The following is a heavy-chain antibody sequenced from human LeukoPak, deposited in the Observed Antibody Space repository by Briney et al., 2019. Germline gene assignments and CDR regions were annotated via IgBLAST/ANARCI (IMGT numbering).Heavy chain of an antibody. D-gene: IGHD6-19*01. Sequence: ASVKVSCKASGYTFNTYGISWVRQAPGQGLEWMGWMNPNSGNTGYAQKFQGRVTMTRNTSISTAYMELSSLRSEDTAVYYCARLIAVAGTDYWGQGTLVTVSS. J-gene: IGHJ4*02. CDR2: MNPNSGNT. V-gene: IGHV1-8*02. CDR3: ARLIAVAGTDY. CDR1: GYTFNTYG.